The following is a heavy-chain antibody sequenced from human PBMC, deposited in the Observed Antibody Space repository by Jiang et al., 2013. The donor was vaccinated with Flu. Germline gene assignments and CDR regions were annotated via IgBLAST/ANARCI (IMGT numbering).Heavy chain of an antibody. CDR1: VXPSAVVVTT. Sequence: TLSLTCTVSVXPSAVVVTTGAGSASPRKGLEWIGSIYYSGSTYYNRPSRVESPISVDTSKNQFSLKLSSVTAADTAVYYCARVCPWDPYGDRTYYFDYWGQGTLVTVSS. D-gene: IGHD4-17*01. J-gene: IGHJ4*02. CDR3: ARVCPWDPYGDRTYYFDY. CDR2: IYYSGST. V-gene: IGHV4-39*07.